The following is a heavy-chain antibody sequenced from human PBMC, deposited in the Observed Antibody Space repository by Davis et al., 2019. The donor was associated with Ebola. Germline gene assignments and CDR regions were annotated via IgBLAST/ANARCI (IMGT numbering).Heavy chain of an antibody. Sequence: GESLKISCAASGFTFTSSYMHWVRQAPGKGLVWVSRIDNDGRSTNYADSVKGRFTISRDNSKNTVYLQMNSLRAEDTAVYFCARGPGTTLDYWGQGSPVTVSS. CDR3: ARGPGTTLDY. J-gene: IGHJ4*02. D-gene: IGHD4-17*01. V-gene: IGHV3-74*01. CDR1: GFTFTSSY. CDR2: IDNDGRST.